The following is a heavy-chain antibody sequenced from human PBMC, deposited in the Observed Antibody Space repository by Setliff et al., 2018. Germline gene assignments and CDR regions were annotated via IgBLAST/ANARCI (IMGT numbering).Heavy chain of an antibody. CDR2: VNSDETTT. J-gene: IGHJ4*02. CDR1: GFTLGTYW. V-gene: IGHV3-74*01. D-gene: IGHD6-13*01. Sequence: GGSLRLSCAASGFTLGTYWMHWVRQVPGKGLVWVSRVNSDETTTTYADSVKGRFTISRDSAKNILYLQMNSLGAEDTALYYCARDSYTSPDYWGQGTLVTVSS. CDR3: ARDSYTSPDY.